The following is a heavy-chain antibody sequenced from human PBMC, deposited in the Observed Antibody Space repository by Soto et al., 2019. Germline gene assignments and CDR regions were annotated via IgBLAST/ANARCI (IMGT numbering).Heavy chain of an antibody. V-gene: IGHV3-30*18. D-gene: IGHD2-15*01. CDR2: ISVDGSNK. CDR1: GFTFKNYG. CDR3: AKDLQWWLPSPTSSGY. J-gene: IGHJ4*02. Sequence: QEQLVESGGGVVQPGRSLRLSCVTAGFTFKNYGMHWVRQAPGNGLEWVALISVDGSNKHYGDVLKGRFTISRDNSKKTLSLQMNSMRGEATAVYYCAKDLQWWLPSPTSSGYWGQGTLVTVSS.